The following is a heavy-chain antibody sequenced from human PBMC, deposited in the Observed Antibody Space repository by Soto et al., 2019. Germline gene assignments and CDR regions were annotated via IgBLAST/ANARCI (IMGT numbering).Heavy chain of an antibody. CDR1: GFTFSNAW. Sequence: VGSLRLSCAASGFTFSNAWMNWVRQAPGKGLEWVGRIKSKTDGGTTDYAAPVKGRFTISRDDSKNTLYLQMNSLKTEDTAVYYCTTAPSLWFGELLTYYWGQGTLVTVSS. D-gene: IGHD3-10*01. J-gene: IGHJ4*02. CDR3: TTAPSLWFGELLTYY. CDR2: IKSKTDGGTT. V-gene: IGHV3-15*07.